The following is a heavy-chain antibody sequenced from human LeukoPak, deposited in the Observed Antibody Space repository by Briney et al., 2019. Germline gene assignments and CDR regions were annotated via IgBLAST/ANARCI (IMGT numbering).Heavy chain of an antibody. Sequence: PSETLSLTCTVSGDSISSSTSYWGWIRQPPGKGLEWLGSIYHGGSTYYNPSLKSRVTISADTSKNQFSLRLSSVTAADSGVYYCARPLFYGDYVDWGQGTLVTVSS. CDR3: ARPLFYGDYVD. V-gene: IGHV4-39*01. J-gene: IGHJ4*02. D-gene: IGHD4-17*01. CDR2: IYHGGST. CDR1: GDSISSSTSY.